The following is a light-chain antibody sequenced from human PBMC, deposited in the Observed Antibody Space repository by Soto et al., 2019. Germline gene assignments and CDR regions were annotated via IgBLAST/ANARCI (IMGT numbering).Light chain of an antibody. Sequence: QSALAQPASVSGSPGQSITISCTGASSDVGAYNSVSWYQQHPHRAPQVIIYEVTNRPSXXXXXXXXXXXXXXXXLTISGLQAEDEADYYCNSYTSSNTVVFGGGTKVTVL. J-gene: IGLJ3*02. CDR2: EVT. CDR3: NSYTSSNTVV. V-gene: IGLV2-14*01. CDR1: SSDVGAYNS.